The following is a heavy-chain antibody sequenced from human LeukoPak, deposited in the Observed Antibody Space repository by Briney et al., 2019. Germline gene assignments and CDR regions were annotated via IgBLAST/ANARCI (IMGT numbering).Heavy chain of an antibody. CDR2: IKSKTDGGTT. J-gene: IGHJ4*02. D-gene: IGHD3-22*01. CDR3: TTEIDYYDSSGYLFGY. V-gene: IGHV3-15*01. CDR1: GLTFSNAW. Sequence: GGSLRLSCATSGLTFSNAWMSWVRQAPGKGLEWVGRIKSKTDGGTTDYAAPVKGRFTISRDDSKNTLYLQMNSLKTEDTAVYYCTTEIDYYDSSGYLFGYWGQGTLVTVSS.